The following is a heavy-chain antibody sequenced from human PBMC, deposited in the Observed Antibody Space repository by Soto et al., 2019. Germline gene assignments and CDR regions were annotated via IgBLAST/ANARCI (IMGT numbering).Heavy chain of an antibody. V-gene: IGHV3-48*02. Sequence: EVQLVESGGGLVQPGGSLRLSCAASGFSLRGYSMSWVRQAPGKGLEWISYINDFKRIHADSVKGRFTISRDNAKNSVYLQMNSLGEDDTAVYYCARGAGYGDYGGYWGQGTLVTVSS. CDR1: GFSLRGYS. D-gene: IGHD4-17*01. CDR3: ARGAGYGDYGGY. CDR2: INDFKR. J-gene: IGHJ4*02.